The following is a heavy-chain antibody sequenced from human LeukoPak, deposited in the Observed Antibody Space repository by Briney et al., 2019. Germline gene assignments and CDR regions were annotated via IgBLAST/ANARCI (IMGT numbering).Heavy chain of an antibody. Sequence: ASVKVSCKASGYTFTSYGISWVRQAPGQGLEWMGWISAYNGNTNYAQKPQGRVTMTTDTSTSTAYMELRSLRSDDTAVYYCARDLTSGSYSGYWGQGTLVTVSS. J-gene: IGHJ4*02. CDR3: ARDLTSGSYSGY. CDR1: GYTFTSYG. D-gene: IGHD1-26*01. CDR2: ISAYNGNT. V-gene: IGHV1-18*01.